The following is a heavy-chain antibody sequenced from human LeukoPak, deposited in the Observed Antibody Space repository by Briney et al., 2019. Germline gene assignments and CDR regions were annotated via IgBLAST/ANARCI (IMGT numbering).Heavy chain of an antibody. CDR3: AKNLPGASYEL. Sequence: PGGALRLSCAAAGFTFSNYAMSWVRQARGKGLEWVSAISGSGGSTYYADSVKGRFTISRDNSKNTLYLLMSSLRDEDTAVFYCAKNLPGASYELWGQGTLVTVSS. J-gene: IGHJ4*02. V-gene: IGHV3-23*01. CDR2: ISGSGGST. D-gene: IGHD7-27*01. CDR1: GFTFSNYA.